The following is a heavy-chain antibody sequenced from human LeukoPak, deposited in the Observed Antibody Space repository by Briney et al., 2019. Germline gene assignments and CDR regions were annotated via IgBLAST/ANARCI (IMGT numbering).Heavy chain of an antibody. CDR2: INHSGST. CDR3: ARGPLGRTKAFDI. V-gene: IGHV4-34*01. Sequence: TSETLSLTCAVYGGSFSGYYWSWIRQPPGKGLEWIGEINHSGSTNYNPSLKSRVTISVDTSKNQFSLKLSSVTAADTAVYYCARGPLGRTKAFDIWGQGTMVTVSS. J-gene: IGHJ3*02. D-gene: IGHD1-7*01. CDR1: GGSFSGYY.